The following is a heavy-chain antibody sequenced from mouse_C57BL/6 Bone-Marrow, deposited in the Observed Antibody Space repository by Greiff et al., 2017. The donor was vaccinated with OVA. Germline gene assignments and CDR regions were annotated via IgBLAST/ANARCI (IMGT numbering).Heavy chain of an antibody. CDR2: IYPRDGST. Sequence: QVQLQQSGPELVKPGASVKLSCKASGYTFTSYDINWVKQRPGQGLEWIGWIYPRDGSTTYNEKFKDKATLTVDTSSSTAYMELHSLTSEDSAVYFCASYYWGQGTTLTVSS. J-gene: IGHJ2*01. CDR1: GYTFTSYD. V-gene: IGHV1-85*01. CDR3: ASYY.